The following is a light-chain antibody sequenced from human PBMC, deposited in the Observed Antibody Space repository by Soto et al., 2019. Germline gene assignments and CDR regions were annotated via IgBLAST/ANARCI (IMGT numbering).Light chain of an antibody. V-gene: IGKV3-15*01. CDR2: GAS. Sequence: EVVLTQSPATLSVSPGERATLSCRASQSVSSSLAWYQQKPGQAPRLLIYGASTRAAGIPVRFSGSGSGTEFTLTISGLQSEDFTVYSCLQYHNLWAFGQGTKVEI. CDR1: QSVSSS. J-gene: IGKJ1*01. CDR3: LQYHNLWA.